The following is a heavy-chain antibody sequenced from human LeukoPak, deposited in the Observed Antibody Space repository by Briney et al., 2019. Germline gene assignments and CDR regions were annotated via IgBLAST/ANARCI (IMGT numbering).Heavy chain of an antibody. CDR1: GGSISSSSYY. CDR3: ARTSGYGDYAMDV. V-gene: IGHV4-39*07. CDR2: IYYSGST. D-gene: IGHD4-17*01. Sequence: PSETLSLTCTVSGGSISSSSYYWGWIRQPPGKGLEWIGSIYYSGSTYYNPSLKSRVTISVDTSKNQFSLKLSSVTAADTAVYYCARTSGYGDYAMDVWGKGTTVTVSS. J-gene: IGHJ6*04.